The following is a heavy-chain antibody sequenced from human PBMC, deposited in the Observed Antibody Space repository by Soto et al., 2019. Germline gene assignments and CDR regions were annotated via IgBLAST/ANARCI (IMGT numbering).Heavy chain of an antibody. CDR2: IKQDGSEK. CDR1: GFTFSSYW. Sequence: PGGSLRLSCAASGFTFSSYWMSWVCQAPGRGLEWVANIKQDGSEKYYVDSVKGRFTISRDNAKNSLYLQMNSLRAEDTAVYYCARTRYNWNDAGDAFDIWGQGTMVTVSS. J-gene: IGHJ3*02. CDR3: ARTRYNWNDAGDAFDI. D-gene: IGHD1-1*01. V-gene: IGHV3-7*01.